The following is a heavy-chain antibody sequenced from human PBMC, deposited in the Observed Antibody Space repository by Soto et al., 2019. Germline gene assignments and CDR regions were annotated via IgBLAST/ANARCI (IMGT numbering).Heavy chain of an antibody. Sequence: EVXLVESGGGLVQPGGSLRLSCAASGFTFSGYWXXWXXXAPGKGLEWVANINQGGGEKYHVDSVKGRFTISRDNAENSLYLQMNSLRAEDTAVYYCARDATYCLDCWGRGTLVTVSS. CDR1: GFTFSGYW. J-gene: IGHJ4*02. D-gene: IGHD2-15*01. CDR2: INQGGGEK. V-gene: IGHV3-7*03. CDR3: ARDATYCLDC.